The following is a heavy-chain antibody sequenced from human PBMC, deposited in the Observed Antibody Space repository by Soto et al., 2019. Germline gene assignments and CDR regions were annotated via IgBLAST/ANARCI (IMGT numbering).Heavy chain of an antibody. J-gene: IGHJ6*02. CDR1: GYTFTTYD. CDR3: ARVNCGGDCYPTWDYYYGMDV. Sequence: ASVKVSCKASGYTFTTYDFNWVRQAPGQGLEWMGWLNPKSGMTGSAQKFQGRVTMTRDSSISTVYMELSSLRSEDTAVYYCARVNCGGDCYPTWDYYYGMDVWGQGTTVTVSS. D-gene: IGHD2-21*02. V-gene: IGHV1-8*01. CDR2: LNPKSGMT.